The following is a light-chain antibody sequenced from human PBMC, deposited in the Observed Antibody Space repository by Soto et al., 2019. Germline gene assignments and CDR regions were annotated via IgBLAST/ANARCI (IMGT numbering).Light chain of an antibody. CDR1: SSDVGGYNY. V-gene: IGLV2-14*01. J-gene: IGLJ1*01. Sequence: QSVLTQPASVSGAPGQSITISCTGTSSDVGGYNYVSWYQQHPGKAPKLMIYDVSNRPSGVSSRFSGSKSGNTASLTISGLQAEDEADYYRSSYTSSSTYVFGIGTKVTVL. CDR2: DVS. CDR3: SSYTSSSTYV.